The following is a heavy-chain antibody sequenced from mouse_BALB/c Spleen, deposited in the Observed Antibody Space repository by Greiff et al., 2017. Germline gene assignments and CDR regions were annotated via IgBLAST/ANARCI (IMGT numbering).Heavy chain of an antibody. V-gene: IGHV2-2*02. CDR3: ARNLIYDGLMDY. D-gene: IGHD2-3*01. CDR2: IWSGGST. CDR1: GFSLTSYG. J-gene: IGHJ4*01. Sequence: VKLVESGPGLVQPSQSLSITCTVSGFSLTSYGVHWVRQSPGKGLEWLGVIWSGGSTDYNAAFISRLSISKDNSKSQVFFKMNSLQANDTAIYYCARNLIYDGLMDYWGQGTSVTVSS.